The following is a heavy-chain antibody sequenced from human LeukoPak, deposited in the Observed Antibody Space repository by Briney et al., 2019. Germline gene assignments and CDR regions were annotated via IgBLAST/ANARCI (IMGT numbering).Heavy chain of an antibody. Sequence: ASVKVSCKASGGTFSNSAICWVRQAPGQGLEWMGGIIPIFGTANYAQKFQGRVTITADESTSTAYMELSSLRSEDTAVYYCARGLAAAGTNNWFDPWGQGTLVTVSS. CDR1: GGTFSNSA. CDR2: IIPIFGTA. D-gene: IGHD6-13*01. CDR3: ARGLAAAGTNNWFDP. V-gene: IGHV1-69*13. J-gene: IGHJ5*02.